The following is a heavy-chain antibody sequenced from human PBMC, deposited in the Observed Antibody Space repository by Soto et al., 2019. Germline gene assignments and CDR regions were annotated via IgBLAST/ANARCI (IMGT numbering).Heavy chain of an antibody. CDR2: IYYSGST. Sequence: ASETLSLTCTVSGGSISSYYWSWFRQPPGKGLEWIGYIYYSGSTNYNPSLKSRVTISVDTSKNQFSLKLSSVTAADTAVYYCARTYGGYYDYWGQGTLVTVSS. V-gene: IGHV4-59*01. CDR3: ARTYGGYYDY. D-gene: IGHD2-8*01. J-gene: IGHJ4*02. CDR1: GGSISSYY.